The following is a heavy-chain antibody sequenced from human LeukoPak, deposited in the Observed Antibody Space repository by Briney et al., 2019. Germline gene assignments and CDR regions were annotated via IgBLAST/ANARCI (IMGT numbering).Heavy chain of an antibody. D-gene: IGHD6-6*01. CDR3: ARDHRDSSSSRGYYFDH. CDR2: INPSGGST. CDR1: GYTFTNYY. Sequence: ASVKVSCKASGYTFTNYYMHWVRQAPGQGLEWMGIINPSGGSTSSAQKFQGRVTMTRDTSTSTFYMELSSLRSEDTAVYYCARDHRDSSSSRGYYFDHWGQGTLVTVSS. J-gene: IGHJ4*02. V-gene: IGHV1-46*01.